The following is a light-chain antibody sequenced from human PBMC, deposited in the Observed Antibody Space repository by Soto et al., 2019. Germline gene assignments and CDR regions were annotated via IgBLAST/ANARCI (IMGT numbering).Light chain of an antibody. CDR1: QSISSY. Sequence: DLQRAQSPSCLSASGGGRINITCRASQSISSYLNWYQQKPGKAPKLLIYAASSLQSGVPSRFSGRGYGTDFTLTITSRQSEDFAIYYCQQSYSSPRTFGQGTKVDIK. J-gene: IGKJ1*01. V-gene: IGKV1-39*01. CDR2: AAS. CDR3: QQSYSSPRT.